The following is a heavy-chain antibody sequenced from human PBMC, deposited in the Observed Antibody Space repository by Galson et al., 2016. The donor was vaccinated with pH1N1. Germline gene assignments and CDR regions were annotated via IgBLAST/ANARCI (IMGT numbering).Heavy chain of an antibody. CDR3: AKDLSSDYGDYGLDY. CDR1: GFTFSSYA. D-gene: IGHD4-17*01. J-gene: IGHJ4*02. V-gene: IGHV3-23*01. CDR2: ISGRGEST. Sequence: SLRLSCAASGFTFSSYAMSWVRQAPGKGLEWVSAISGRGESTYYSDSVKGHLTISRDNSKSTLYLQINSLRTEDTAVYYCAKDLSSDYGDYGLDYWGQGTLVTVSS.